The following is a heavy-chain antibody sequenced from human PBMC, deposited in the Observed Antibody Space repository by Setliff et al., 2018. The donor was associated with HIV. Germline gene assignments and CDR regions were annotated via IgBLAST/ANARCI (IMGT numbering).Heavy chain of an antibody. CDR2: IYTSGST. V-gene: IGHV4-4*07. J-gene: IGHJ4*02. Sequence: SSETLSLTCTVSGGSISSYYWSWIRQPAGKGLEWIGRIYTSGSTYYNPSLKSRVSISVDRSKNHFSLRLSSVTAADTAVYYCARGGSRGSWYWDYWGQGTLVTVS. CDR3: ARGGSRGSWYWDY. D-gene: IGHD6-13*01. CDR1: GGSISSYY.